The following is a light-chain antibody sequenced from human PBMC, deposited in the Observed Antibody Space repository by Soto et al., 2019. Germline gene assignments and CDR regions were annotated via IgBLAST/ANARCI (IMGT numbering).Light chain of an antibody. J-gene: IGLJ1*01. CDR2: HVT. V-gene: IGLV2-14*01. CDR1: SSDVGAYNY. CDR3: CPYTSRNTFF. Sequence: QSVLTQPASVSGSLGQSITISCSGTSSDVGAYNYVSWYQQYPGKAPKLMIYHVTDRPSGVSNRFSGSKSGNTASLTISGLQAEDEADYYCCPYTSRNTFFFGTGTXVTVL.